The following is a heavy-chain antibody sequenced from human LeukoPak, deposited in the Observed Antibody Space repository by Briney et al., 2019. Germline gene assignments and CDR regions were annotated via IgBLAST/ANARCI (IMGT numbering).Heavy chain of an antibody. CDR1: GGSISSYY. Sequence: SSETLSLTCTVSGGSISSYYWSWIRQPPGKGLEWIGYIYYSGSTNYNPSLKSRVTISVDTSKNQFSLKLSSVTAADTAAYYCARGGDSSGYYLWGQGTLVTVSS. V-gene: IGHV4-59*01. J-gene: IGHJ5*02. D-gene: IGHD3-22*01. CDR3: ARGGDSSGYYL. CDR2: IYYSGST.